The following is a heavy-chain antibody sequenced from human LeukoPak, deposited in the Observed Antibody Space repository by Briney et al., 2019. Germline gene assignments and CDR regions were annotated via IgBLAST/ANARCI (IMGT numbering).Heavy chain of an antibody. D-gene: IGHD3-22*01. CDR1: GFTFSGYA. CDR2: ISGSGGST. J-gene: IGHJ3*02. V-gene: IGHV3-23*01. Sequence: GGSLRLSCAASGFTFSGYAMSWVRQAPGKGLEWVSAISGSGGSTYYADSVRGRFTISRDNSRNTLYLQMNSLRAEDTAVYYCARDSEDSSGYHPLDIWGQGTMVTVSS. CDR3: ARDSEDSSGYHPLDI.